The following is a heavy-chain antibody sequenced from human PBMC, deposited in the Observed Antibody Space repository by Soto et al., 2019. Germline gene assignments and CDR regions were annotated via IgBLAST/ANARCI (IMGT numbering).Heavy chain of an antibody. CDR3: ARERPSSIAARPGAFDI. J-gene: IGHJ3*02. CDR1: GFTVSSNY. V-gene: IGHV3-53*01. CDR2: IYSGGST. D-gene: IGHD6-6*01. Sequence: GGSLRLSCAASGFTVSSNYMSWVRQAPGKGLEWVSVIYSGGSTHYADSVKGRFTISRDNSKNTLYLQMNSLRAEDTAVYYCARERPSSIAARPGAFDIWGQGTMVTVSS.